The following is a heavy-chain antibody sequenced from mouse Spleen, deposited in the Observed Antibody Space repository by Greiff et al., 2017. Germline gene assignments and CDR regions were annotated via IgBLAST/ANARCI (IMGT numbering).Heavy chain of an antibody. V-gene: IGHV5-9-4*01. J-gene: IGHJ1*01. CDR1: GFTFSSYA. CDR3: ARIGYFDV. Sequence: EVQGVEGGGGLVKPGGSLKLSCAASGFTFSSYAMSWVRQSPEKRLEWVAEISSGGSYTYYPDTVTGRFTISRDNAKNTLYLEMSSLRSEDTAMYYCARIGYFDVWGAGTTVTVSS. CDR2: ISSGGSYT.